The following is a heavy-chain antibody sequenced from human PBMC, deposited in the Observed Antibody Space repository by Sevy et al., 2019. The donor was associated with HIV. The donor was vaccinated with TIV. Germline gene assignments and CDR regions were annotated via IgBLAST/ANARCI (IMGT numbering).Heavy chain of an antibody. CDR1: GFTFSSYW. D-gene: IGHD3-10*01. CDR3: ARLFYGSADY. CDR2: INQDGSET. Sequence: GGSLRLSCAASGFTFSSYWMSWVRQAPGKGLEWVATINQDGSETFYVDSVKGRFTIPRHNPRKSLYLQMNSLGAEDTAVYYCARLFYGSADYWGQGTLVTVSS. V-gene: IGHV3-7*01. J-gene: IGHJ4*02.